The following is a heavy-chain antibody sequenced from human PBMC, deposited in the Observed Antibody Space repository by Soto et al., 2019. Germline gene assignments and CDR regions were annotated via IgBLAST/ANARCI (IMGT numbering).Heavy chain of an antibody. CDR1: GFTFSSYS. Sequence: GGSLRLSCAASGFTFSSYSMNWVRQAPGKGLEWVSYISSSSSTIYYADSVKGRFTISRDNAKNSLYLQMNSLRAEDTAVYYCARVTETYYDILTGYAQAISGWFDPWGQGTLVTVSS. J-gene: IGHJ5*02. CDR3: ARVTETYYDILTGYAQAISGWFDP. V-gene: IGHV3-48*01. D-gene: IGHD3-9*01. CDR2: ISSSSSTI.